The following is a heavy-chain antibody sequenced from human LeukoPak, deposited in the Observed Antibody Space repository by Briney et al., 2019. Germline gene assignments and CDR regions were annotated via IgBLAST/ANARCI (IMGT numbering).Heavy chain of an antibody. CDR2: IYHSGST. CDR3: AREVISPADSDGFDL. V-gene: IGHV4-38-2*01. Sequence: SETLSLTCAVSGYSISSGYYWGWIRQPPGKGLEWIGSIYHSGSTYYNPSLKSRVTISVDTSKNQFSLKLSSVTAADTAVYYCAREVISPADSDGFDLWGQGTMVTVSS. J-gene: IGHJ3*01. D-gene: IGHD2-2*01. CDR1: GYSISSGYY.